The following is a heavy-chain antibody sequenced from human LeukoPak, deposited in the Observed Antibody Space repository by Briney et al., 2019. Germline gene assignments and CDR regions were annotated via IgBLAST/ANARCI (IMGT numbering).Heavy chain of an antibody. V-gene: IGHV3-53*01. Sequence: GGSLRLSCAASGVTVSSTYMSWVRQAPGKGLEWVSVIYSGGSTYYADSVKGRFTISRDNSKNTLYLQMNSLRVEDTAVYYCARDWDCTSSSCYDAFDIWGQGTMVTVSS. CDR2: IYSGGST. D-gene: IGHD2-2*01. CDR3: ARDWDCTSSSCYDAFDI. J-gene: IGHJ3*02. CDR1: GVTVSSTY.